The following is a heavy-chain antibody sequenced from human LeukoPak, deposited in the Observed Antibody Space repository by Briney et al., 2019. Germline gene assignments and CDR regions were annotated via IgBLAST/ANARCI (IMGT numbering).Heavy chain of an antibody. Sequence: ASVKVSCKVSGYTVTELSMHWVRQSPGKGLEWMGGFHPEDGETIYAQKFQGRVTITADKSTSTAYMELSSLRSEDTAVYYCARQFRRRGETSYYYYYYMDVWGKGTTVTVSS. CDR1: GYTVTELS. J-gene: IGHJ6*03. D-gene: IGHD3-10*01. CDR2: FHPEDGET. V-gene: IGHV1-24*01. CDR3: ARQFRRRGETSYYYYYYMDV.